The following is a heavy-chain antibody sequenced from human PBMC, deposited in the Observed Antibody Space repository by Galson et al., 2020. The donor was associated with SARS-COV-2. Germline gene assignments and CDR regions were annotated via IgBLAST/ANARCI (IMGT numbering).Heavy chain of an antibody. V-gene: IGHV3-23*01. CDR2: ISGSGGST. CDR3: AKDLSGARAEGPMDFDY. D-gene: IGHD1-26*01. J-gene: IGHJ4*02. CDR1: GFTFSSYA. Sequence: GESLKISCAASGFTFSSYAMSWVRQAPGKGLEWVSAISGSGGSTYYADSVKGRFTISRDNSKNTLYLQMNSLRAEDTAVYYCAKDLSGARAEGPMDFDYWGQGTLVTVSS.